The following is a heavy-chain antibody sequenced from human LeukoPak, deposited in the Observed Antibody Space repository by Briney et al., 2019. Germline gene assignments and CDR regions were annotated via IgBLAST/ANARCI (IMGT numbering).Heavy chain of an antibody. D-gene: IGHD3-10*01. CDR1: GGSISSYY. V-gene: IGHV4-59*08. CDR3: AAYYYGSGSYRPFDY. CDR2: IYYSGST. Sequence: SETLSLTCTVSGGSISSYYWSWIRQPPGRGREWIGYIYYSGSTNYNPSLKSRVTISVDTSKNQFSLKLSSVTAADTAVYYCAAYYYGSGSYRPFDYWGQGTLVTVSS. J-gene: IGHJ4*02.